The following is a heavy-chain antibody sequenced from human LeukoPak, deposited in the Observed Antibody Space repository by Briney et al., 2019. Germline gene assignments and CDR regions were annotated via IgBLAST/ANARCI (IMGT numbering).Heavy chain of an antibody. V-gene: IGHV1-58*01. D-gene: IGHD2-2*02. CDR3: AAEGYCSSTSCYTGSNAFDI. J-gene: IGHJ3*02. CDR2: IVVGSGNT. Sequence: SVKVSCKASGFTFTSSAVQWVRQARGQRLEWIGWIVVGSGNTNYAQKFQERVTITRDVSTSTAYMELSSLRSEDTAVYYCAAEGYCSSTSCYTGSNAFDIWGQGTMVTVSS. CDR1: GFTFTSSA.